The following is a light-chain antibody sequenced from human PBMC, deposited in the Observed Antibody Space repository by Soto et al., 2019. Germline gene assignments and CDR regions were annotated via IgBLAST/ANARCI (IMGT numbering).Light chain of an antibody. CDR3: GTWDSSLSAYV. Sequence: QSVLTQPPSVSAAPGQKVTISCSGSSSNTGNNYVSWYQQVPGTAPKLLIYDNNKRPSEIPDRFSGSKSGTSATLGITGLQTGDEADYYCGTWDSSLSAYVFGTGTKSPS. J-gene: IGLJ1*01. V-gene: IGLV1-51*01. CDR1: SSNTGNNY. CDR2: DNN.